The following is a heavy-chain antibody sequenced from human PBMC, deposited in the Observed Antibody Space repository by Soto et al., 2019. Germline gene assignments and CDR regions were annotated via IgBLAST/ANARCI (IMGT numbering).Heavy chain of an antibody. D-gene: IGHD6-19*01. Sequence: GGALKISCKASGYNFANYWIGWVRQMTGKGLEWMGMIFPGDSDTKNSPSLQGQITMSVDKSDSSAYLQWRSLKASDTAMYYCAAGYSTGLDAFDIWGQGTMVTVSS. CDR2: IFPGDSDT. CDR1: GYNFANYW. J-gene: IGHJ3*02. CDR3: AAGYSTGLDAFDI. V-gene: IGHV5-51*01.